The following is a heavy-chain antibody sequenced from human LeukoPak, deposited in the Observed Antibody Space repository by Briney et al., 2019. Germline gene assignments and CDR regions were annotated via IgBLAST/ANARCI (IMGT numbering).Heavy chain of an antibody. CDR3: ARVAKERVGGVYYFDC. V-gene: IGHV3-13*01. J-gene: IGHJ4*02. CDR1: GFTFSDYD. D-gene: IGHD1-1*01. Sequence: GGSLRLSCAASGFTFSDYDMHWVRQATGKGLEWVSAIGTAGDIYYTGSVKGRFTISRENAKNPLYLQMNSLRAGDTAVYYCARVAKERVGGVYYFDCWGQGTLVTVSS. CDR2: IGTAGDI.